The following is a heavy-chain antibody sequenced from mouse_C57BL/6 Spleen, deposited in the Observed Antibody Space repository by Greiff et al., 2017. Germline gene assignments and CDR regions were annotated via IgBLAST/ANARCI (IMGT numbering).Heavy chain of an antibody. CDR2: IYPGDGDT. Sequence: VQLQQSGPELVKPGASVKISCKASGYAFSSSWMNWVKQRPGKGLEWIGRIYPGDGDTKYNGKFKGKATLTADKSSSTAYMQLSSLTSEDSAVYFCARTVLLRVLWSHFDYWGQGTTLTVSS. CDR3: ARTVLLRVLWSHFDY. CDR1: GYAFSSSW. V-gene: IGHV1-82*01. J-gene: IGHJ2*01. D-gene: IGHD1-1*01.